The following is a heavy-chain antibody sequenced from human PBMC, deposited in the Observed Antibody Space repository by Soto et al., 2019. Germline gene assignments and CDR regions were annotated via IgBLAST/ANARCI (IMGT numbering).Heavy chain of an antibody. CDR2: INPSGGST. CDR1: GYTFTSYY. J-gene: IGHJ6*02. Sequence: ASVKVSCKASGYTFTSYYMHWVRQAPGQGLEWMGIINPSGGSTSYAQEFQGRVTMTRDTSTSTVYMELSSLRSEDTAVYYCARNLDIVVAFYYGMDVWGQGTTVTVSS. CDR3: ARNLDIVVAFYYGMDV. V-gene: IGHV1-46*01. D-gene: IGHD2-2*01.